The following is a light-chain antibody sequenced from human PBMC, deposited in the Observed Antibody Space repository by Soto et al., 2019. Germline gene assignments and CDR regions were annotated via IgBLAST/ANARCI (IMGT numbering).Light chain of an antibody. CDR2: DTS. Sequence: EIVMTQSPSTLSVSPGDRVTLYCRASQSVRGNSAWYQQKPGQAPRVLIYDTSRRAAGIPDRFSGSGSGTDFTLTISRLEPEDFAVYHCQQYGASPRTFGQGTKVDIK. J-gene: IGKJ1*01. CDR1: QSVRGN. CDR3: QQYGASPRT. V-gene: IGKV3-20*01.